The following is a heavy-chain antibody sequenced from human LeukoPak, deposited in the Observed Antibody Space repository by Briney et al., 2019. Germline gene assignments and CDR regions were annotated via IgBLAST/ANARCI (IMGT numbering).Heavy chain of an antibody. D-gene: IGHD2-21*01. J-gene: IGHJ4*02. Sequence: GGSLRLSCAASGFTFSSYSMNWVRQAPGKGLEWVSCISSSSSYIYHADSVKGRFTISRDNAKNSLYLQMNSLRAEDTAVYYCARDPRIVVVIASPFDYWGQGTLVTVSS. CDR1: GFTFSSYS. CDR2: ISSSSSYI. V-gene: IGHV3-21*01. CDR3: ARDPRIVVVIASPFDY.